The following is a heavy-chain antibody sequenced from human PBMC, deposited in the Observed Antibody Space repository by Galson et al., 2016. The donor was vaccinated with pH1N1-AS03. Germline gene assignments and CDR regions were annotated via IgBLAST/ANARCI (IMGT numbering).Heavy chain of an antibody. CDR3: ATASTDLGYTSGWPGVFDH. Sequence: LRLSCAASGFTFSDYYMSWVRQAPGKGLEWVAYISYTGTKMYYAESVKGRFTISRDSAKNSLYLQMNSLRAEDTAVYYCATASTDLGYTSGWPGVFDHWGQGTLVTVSS. D-gene: IGHD6-19*01. J-gene: IGHJ4*02. CDR2: ISYTGTKM. CDR1: GFTFSDYY. V-gene: IGHV3-11*01.